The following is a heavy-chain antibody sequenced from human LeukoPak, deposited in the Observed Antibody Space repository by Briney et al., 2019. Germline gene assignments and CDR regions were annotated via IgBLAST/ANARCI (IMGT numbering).Heavy chain of an antibody. CDR3: AKDWIQFNRVFDCFDS. J-gene: IGHJ4*02. V-gene: IGHV3-23*01. Sequence: GGSLRLSCATSGFPFETNTMSWVRQAPGKGLEWVATIGNTETFYADSVTGRFTISRDNSKNTVNLQMNRLRVEDTAIYYCAKDWIQFNRVFDCFDSWGQGTLVTVSS. CDR2: IGNTET. D-gene: IGHD5-18*01. CDR1: GFPFETNT.